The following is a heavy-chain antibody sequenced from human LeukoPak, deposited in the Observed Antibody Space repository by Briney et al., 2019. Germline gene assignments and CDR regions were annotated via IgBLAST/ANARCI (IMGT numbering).Heavy chain of an antibody. Sequence: GGSLRVSCAASGFTFSSYAMSWVPQAPGKGLEWVSAISGGGSSTYYADSVKGRFTISRDNSKNTLYLQMNSLRAEDTAVYYCAKGVEAARPGGFDYWGQGTLVTVSS. CDR3: AKGVEAARPGGFDY. V-gene: IGHV3-23*01. CDR2: ISGGGSST. D-gene: IGHD6-6*01. CDR1: GFTFSSYA. J-gene: IGHJ4*02.